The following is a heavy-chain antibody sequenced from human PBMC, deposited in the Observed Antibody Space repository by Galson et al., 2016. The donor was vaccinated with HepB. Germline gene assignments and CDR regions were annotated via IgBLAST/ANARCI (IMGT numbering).Heavy chain of an antibody. CDR3: ARLGVGFWSGYYYGYYFDY. CDR2: IYPGDSDT. D-gene: IGHD3-3*01. Sequence: QSGAEVKKPEESLKISCKGSGYSFTSYWIGWVRQMPGKGLEWMGIIYPGDSDTRYSPSFQGQVTISADKSISTAYLQWSSLKASDTAMYYCARLGVGFWSGYYYGYYFDYWGQGTLGTVSS. J-gene: IGHJ4*02. V-gene: IGHV5-51*01. CDR1: GYSFTSYW.